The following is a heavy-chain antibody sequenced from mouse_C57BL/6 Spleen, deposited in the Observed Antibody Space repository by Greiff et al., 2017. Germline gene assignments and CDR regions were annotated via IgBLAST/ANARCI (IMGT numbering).Heavy chain of an antibody. CDR3: ARDYGSSLWYFDV. V-gene: IGHV1-78*01. CDR2: IYPRDGST. J-gene: IGHJ1*03. Sequence: VQLQQSDAELVKPGASVKISCKVSGYTFTDHTIHWMKQRPEQGLEWIGYIYPRDGSTKYNEQFKGKATLTAAKSSSTAYMQLNSLTSEDSAVYFCARDYGSSLWYFDVWGTGTTVTVSS. D-gene: IGHD1-1*01. CDR1: GYTFTDHT.